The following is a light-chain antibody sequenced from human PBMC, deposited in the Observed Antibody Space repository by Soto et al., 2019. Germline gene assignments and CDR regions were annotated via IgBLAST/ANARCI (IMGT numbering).Light chain of an antibody. J-gene: IGLJ3*02. CDR1: SSDVGRYNL. Sequence: QSALAQPASVSGSPGQSITISCTGTSSDVGRYNLVSWYQQHPGKAPKLVIFEDNKRPSGVSHRFSASKSGNTASLTISGLQADDEAHYYCCSPTRSHTWVFGGGTKVTVL. V-gene: IGLV2-14*02. CDR3: CSPTRSHTWV. CDR2: EDN.